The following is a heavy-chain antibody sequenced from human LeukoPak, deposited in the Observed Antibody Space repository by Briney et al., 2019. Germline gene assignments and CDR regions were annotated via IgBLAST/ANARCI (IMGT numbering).Heavy chain of an antibody. V-gene: IGHV3-21*01. CDR3: ARELGGYGDYTSFYFDY. J-gene: IGHJ4*02. Sequence: PGGSLRLSCAASGFTVSSYSMNWVRQAPGKGLEWVSSISSSSSYIYYADSVKGRFTISRDNAKNSLYLQMNSLRAEDTAVYYCARELGGYGDYTSFYFDYWGQGTLVTVSS. CDR1: GFTVSSYS. CDR2: ISSSSSYI. D-gene: IGHD4-17*01.